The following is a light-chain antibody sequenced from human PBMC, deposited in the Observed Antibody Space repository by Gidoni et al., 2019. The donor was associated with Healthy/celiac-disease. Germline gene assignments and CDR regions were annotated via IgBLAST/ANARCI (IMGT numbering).Light chain of an antibody. CDR2: AAS. V-gene: IGKV1-39*01. Sequence: DIQMTQSPSSLSASVGDRVTITYRASQSISSYLNWYQQKPGKAPKLLIYAASSLQSRVPSRFSGSGSGTDFTLTISSLQPEDFATYYCQQSYSTPRTFGQGTKVEIK. J-gene: IGKJ1*01. CDR3: QQSYSTPRT. CDR1: QSISSY.